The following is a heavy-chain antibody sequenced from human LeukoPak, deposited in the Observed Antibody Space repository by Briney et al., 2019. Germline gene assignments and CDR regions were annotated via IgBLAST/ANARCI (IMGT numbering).Heavy chain of an antibody. CDR3: AREVHEYSSSSSGSYYYYMDV. D-gene: IGHD6-6*01. Sequence: GGSLRLSCAASGFTVSSNYMNWVRQAPGKGLEWVSVIYSGGSTYYADSVKGRFTISRDNSKNTLYLQMNSLRAEDTAVYYCAREVHEYSSSSSGSYYYYMDVWGKGTTVTVSS. J-gene: IGHJ6*03. CDR1: GFTVSSNY. CDR2: IYSGGST. V-gene: IGHV3-66*02.